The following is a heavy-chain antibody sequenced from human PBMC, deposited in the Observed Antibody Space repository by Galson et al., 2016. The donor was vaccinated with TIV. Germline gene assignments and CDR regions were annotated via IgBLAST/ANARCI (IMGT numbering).Heavy chain of an antibody. J-gene: IGHJ5*02. CDR1: GFIFSTYW. V-gene: IGHV3-74*01. D-gene: IGHD3-3*01. CDR2: INRDGSNT. CDR3: ARMNYDFWSGSNPGWWFDP. Sequence: SLRLSCAGSGFIFSTYWMHWVRQVPGKGLLWVSHINRDGSNTSYADSVKGRFTISRDNAKNMVHLQMNSLSGEDTAVYYCARMNYDFWSGSNPGWWFDPWGQGTQVTVSS.